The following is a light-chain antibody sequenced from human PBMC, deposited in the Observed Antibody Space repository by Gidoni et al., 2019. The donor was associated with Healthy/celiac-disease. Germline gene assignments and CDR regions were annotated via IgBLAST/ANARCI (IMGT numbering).Light chain of an antibody. CDR2: GAS. V-gene: IGKV3-15*01. Sequence: EGVLTQSPATLSVSPGERATLSCRASQSVSTNLAWYQQKPGQAPRLLIYGASTRATGIPARFSGSGSGTEFTLTISSLQSEDFAVYYCQQFNKWPTFGGGTKVEIK. CDR3: QQFNKWPT. CDR1: QSVSTN. J-gene: IGKJ4*01.